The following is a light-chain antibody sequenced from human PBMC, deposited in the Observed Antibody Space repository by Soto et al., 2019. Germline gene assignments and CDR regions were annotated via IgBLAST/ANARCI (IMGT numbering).Light chain of an antibody. V-gene: IGKV3-15*01. J-gene: IGKJ4*01. CDR3: QQYNNWPLT. Sequence: EIVMTQSPATVSVSPGERATLSCRASQSVTSTLAWYHQKPGQTPRLLIYDASTRATGIPARFSGSGSGTEFTLTISSLQSEDFAVYYCQQYNNWPLTFGGGTKVEIK. CDR1: QSVTST. CDR2: DAS.